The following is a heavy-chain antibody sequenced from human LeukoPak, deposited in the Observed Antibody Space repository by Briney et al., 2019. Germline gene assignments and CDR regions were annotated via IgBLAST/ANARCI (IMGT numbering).Heavy chain of an antibody. V-gene: IGHV3-74*01. CDR3: ARDRGIAARPDFLDY. J-gene: IGHJ4*02. CDR2: IKGDGSHT. D-gene: IGHD6-6*01. Sequence: GGSLRLSCAASGFTFSNYWMHWVRQAPGKGLVWVSRIKGDGSHTIYADSVKGRFTISRDNSKNTLYLQMNSLRAEDTAVYYCARDRGIAARPDFLDYWGQGTLVTVSS. CDR1: GFTFSNYW.